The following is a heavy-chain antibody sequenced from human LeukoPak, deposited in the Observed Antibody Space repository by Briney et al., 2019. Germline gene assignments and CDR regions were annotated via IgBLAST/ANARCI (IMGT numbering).Heavy chain of an antibody. V-gene: IGHV3-30*03. CDR2: ISYDGSNK. J-gene: IGHJ4*02. CDR3: ARDRSDYGDYAALFDY. Sequence: GGSLRLSCAASGFTFSSYNMNWVRQAPGKGLEWVAVISYDGSNKYYADSVKGRFTISRDNSKNTLYLQMNSLRAEDTAVYYCARDRSDYGDYAALFDYWGQGTLVTVSS. CDR1: GFTFSSYN. D-gene: IGHD4-17*01.